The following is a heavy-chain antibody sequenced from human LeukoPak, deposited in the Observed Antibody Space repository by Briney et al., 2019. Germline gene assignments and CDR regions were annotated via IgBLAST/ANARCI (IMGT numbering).Heavy chain of an antibody. D-gene: IGHD2-15*01. CDR3: ARGSQSLGYCSGGSCRAKIFDY. V-gene: IGHV4-34*01. CDR2: INHGGST. CDR1: GGSFSGYY. J-gene: IGHJ4*02. Sequence: PSETLSLTCAVYGGSFSGYYWGWIRQPPGKGLEWIGEINHGGSTNYNPSLKSRVTISVDTSKNQFSLKLSSVTAADTAVYYCARGSQSLGYCSGGSCRAKIFDYWGQGTLVTVSS.